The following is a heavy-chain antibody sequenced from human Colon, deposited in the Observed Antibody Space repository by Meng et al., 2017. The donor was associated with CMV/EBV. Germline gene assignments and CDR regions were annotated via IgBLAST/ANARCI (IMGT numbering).Heavy chain of an antibody. D-gene: IGHD6-13*01. Sequence: VPLVQAGTEVNKPVASVKVSSKTSGYTFTANHLHWVRQAPGQGLEWMGWIYPQDGGTYFAQKFQDRVTLTRDTSITTAYMELSGLTSDDTAIYYCVRESWYFDFWGEGTLVTVSS. CDR3: VRESWYFDF. CDR2: IYPQDGGT. V-gene: IGHV1-2*02. J-gene: IGHJ4*02. CDR1: GYTFTANH.